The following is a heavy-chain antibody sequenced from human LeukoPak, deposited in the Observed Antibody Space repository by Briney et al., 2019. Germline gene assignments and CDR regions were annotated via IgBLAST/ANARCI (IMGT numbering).Heavy chain of an antibody. CDR3: ARDPNGDYIGAFDM. CDR1: GFTFSSYP. V-gene: IGHV3-23*01. J-gene: IGHJ3*02. CDR2: IRGGGGSA. D-gene: IGHD4-17*01. Sequence: GGSLRLSCAASGFTFSSYPMSWVRQAPGKGPEWVSAIRGGGGSAFYADSVKGRFTISRDNSKYTLFLQMNSLRAEDTAVYYCARDPNGDYIGAFDMWGPGTMVTVSS.